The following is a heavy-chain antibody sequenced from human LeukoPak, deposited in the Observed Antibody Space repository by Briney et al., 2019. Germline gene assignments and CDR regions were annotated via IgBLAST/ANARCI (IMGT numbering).Heavy chain of an antibody. V-gene: IGHV5-10-1*01. D-gene: IGHD2-2*01. CDR2: IDPSDSYT. CDR3: ARQYGAARGAFDI. CDR1: GYSFTSYL. J-gene: IGHJ3*02. Sequence: GESLRISCKGSGYSFTSYLISWVRQMPRKGLEWMGRIDPSDSYTNYSPSFQGHVTISADKSISTAYLQWSSLKASDTAMYYCARQYGAARGAFDIWGQGTMVTVSS.